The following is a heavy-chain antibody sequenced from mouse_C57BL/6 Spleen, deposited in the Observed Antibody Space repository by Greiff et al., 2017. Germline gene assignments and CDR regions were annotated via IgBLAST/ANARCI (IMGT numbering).Heavy chain of an antibody. CDR2: IWTGGGT. CDR1: GFSLTSYA. D-gene: IGHD1-1*01. Sequence: VKLVESGPGLVAPSQSLSITCTVSGFSLTSYAISWVRQPPGKGLEWLGVIWTGGGTNYNSALKSRLSISKDNSKSQVFLKMNSLQTDDTARYYCARNPPLLRGAMDYWGQGTSVTVSS. J-gene: IGHJ4*01. CDR3: ARNPPLLRGAMDY. V-gene: IGHV2-9-1*01.